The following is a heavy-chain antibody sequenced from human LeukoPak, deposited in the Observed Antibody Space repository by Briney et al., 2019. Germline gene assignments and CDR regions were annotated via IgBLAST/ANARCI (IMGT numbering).Heavy chain of an antibody. V-gene: IGHV3-30*04. CDR3: ARDMSLRKGRVGATLIAFYI. CDR1: GFTFSSYA. Sequence: GGSLRLSCAASGFTFSSYAMHWVSQAPGKGLEWVAIISYDGSNEYYADSVKGRFTISRDNSKNTLYLQMNSLRTEDTAVYYCARDMSLRKGRVGATLIAFYIWGQGTVVTVSS. D-gene: IGHD1-26*01. CDR2: ISYDGSNE. J-gene: IGHJ3*02.